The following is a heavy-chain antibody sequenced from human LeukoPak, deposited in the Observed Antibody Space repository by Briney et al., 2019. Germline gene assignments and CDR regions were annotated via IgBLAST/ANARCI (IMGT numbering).Heavy chain of an antibody. D-gene: IGHD2-15*01. CDR1: GFTFSSYG. V-gene: IGHV3-30*02. CDR3: AKTPYCSGGSCYSGYFDY. Sequence: GGSLRLSCAASGFTFSSYGMHWVRQAPGKELEWVAFIRYDGSNKYYADSVKGRFTISRDNSKNTLYLQMNSLRAEDTAVYYCAKTPYCSGGSCYSGYFDYWGQGTLVTVSS. J-gene: IGHJ4*02. CDR2: IRYDGSNK.